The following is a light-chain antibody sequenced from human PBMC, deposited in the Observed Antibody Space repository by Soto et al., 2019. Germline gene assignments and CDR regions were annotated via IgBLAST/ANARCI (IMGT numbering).Light chain of an antibody. V-gene: IGLV2-8*01. CDR1: SSDVGYYDY. Sequence: QSALTQPPSASGFPGQSVTISCTGTSSDVGYYDYVSWYQQHPGKAPKLVIYEVTKRPSGVPDRVSASKSGNTASLTVSGLRAEDEADYYCSSYAGRTSVLFGGGTKVTVL. J-gene: IGLJ2*01. CDR2: EVT. CDR3: SSYAGRTSVL.